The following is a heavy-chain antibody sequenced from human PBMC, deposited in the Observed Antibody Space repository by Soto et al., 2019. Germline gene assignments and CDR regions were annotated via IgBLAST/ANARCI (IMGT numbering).Heavy chain of an antibody. Sequence: GASVKVSCKASGGTFSSYSISWVRQAPGQGLEWMGGIIPIFGIANYAQKFQGRVTITADESTSTAYMELSSLRSEDTAVYYCAIQGYSYGFLYYWGQGTLVTVSS. J-gene: IGHJ4*02. CDR1: GGTFSSYS. V-gene: IGHV1-69*13. CDR2: IIPIFGIA. D-gene: IGHD5-18*01. CDR3: AIQGYSYGFLYY.